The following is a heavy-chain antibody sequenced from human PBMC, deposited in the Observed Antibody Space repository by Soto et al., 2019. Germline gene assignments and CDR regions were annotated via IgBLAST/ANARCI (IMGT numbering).Heavy chain of an antibody. D-gene: IGHD6-13*01. CDR1: GGSISSYY. CDR2: IYTSGST. J-gene: IGHJ4*02. CDR3: ARENSSWYDPTPFDY. Sequence: TVSGGSISSYYWSWIRQPAGKGLEWIGRIYTSGSTNYNPSLKSRVTMSVDTSKNQFSLKLSSVTAADTAVYYCARENSSWYDPTPFDYWGQGTLVTVSS. V-gene: IGHV4-4*07.